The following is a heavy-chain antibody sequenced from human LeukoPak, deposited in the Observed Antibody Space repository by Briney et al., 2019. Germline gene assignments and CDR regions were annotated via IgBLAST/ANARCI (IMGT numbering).Heavy chain of an antibody. CDR2: ISAYNGNT. CDR1: GYTFTSYG. J-gene: IGHJ6*02. V-gene: IGHV1-18*01. CDR3: ARGGYDFWSGYWRGGGNGMDV. Sequence: ASVKVSCKASGYTFTSYGISWVRQAPGQGLEWMGWISAYNGNTNYAQKLQGRVTMTTDTSTSTAYMELRSLRSDDTAVYYCARGGYDFWSGYWRGGGNGMDVWGQGTTVTVSS. D-gene: IGHD3-3*01.